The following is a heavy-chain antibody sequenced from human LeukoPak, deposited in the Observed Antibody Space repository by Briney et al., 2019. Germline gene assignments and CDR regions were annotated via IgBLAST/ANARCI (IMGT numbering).Heavy chain of an antibody. CDR3: ARDPRGPAGYDSPARDTFDY. V-gene: IGHV3-30*03. Sequence: GGSLRLSCAASGFTFTHYAMHWVRQTPGKGLEWVAVIFYDGTIQYYSDSVRGRLIVSRDNPKNSLYLQMNSLRAEDTAVYYCARDPRGPAGYDSPARDTFDYWGQGTLVTVSS. CDR1: GFTFTHYA. CDR2: IFYDGTIQ. J-gene: IGHJ4*02. D-gene: IGHD3-22*01.